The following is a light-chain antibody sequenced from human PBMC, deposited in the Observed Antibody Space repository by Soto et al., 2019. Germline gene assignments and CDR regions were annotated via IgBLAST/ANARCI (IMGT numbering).Light chain of an antibody. Sequence: QSALTQPASVPGSPGQSITISCTGTSSDLGSHNLVSWYQQHPGKAPKFMIYEVSKRPSGVSNRFSGSKSGNTASLTISGLQAEDEADYYCCSYAGSSTSRVFGTGTKVTVL. J-gene: IGLJ1*01. V-gene: IGLV2-23*02. CDR2: EVS. CDR1: SSDLGSHNL. CDR3: CSYAGSSTSRV.